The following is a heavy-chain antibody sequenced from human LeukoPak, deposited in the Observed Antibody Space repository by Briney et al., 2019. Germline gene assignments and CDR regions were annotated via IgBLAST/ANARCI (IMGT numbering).Heavy chain of an antibody. CDR2: ISGSGGST. J-gene: IGHJ4*02. CDR3: AKVGGYSGSSHHYFDY. D-gene: IGHD1-26*01. CDR1: GFTFSSYA. V-gene: IGHV3-23*01. Sequence: PGGSLRLSCAASGFTFSSYAMSWVRQAPGKGLEWVSAISGSGGSTYYADSVKGRFTISRDNSKNTLYLQMNSLRAEDTAVYYCAKVGGYSGSSHHYFDYWGQGTLVTVSS.